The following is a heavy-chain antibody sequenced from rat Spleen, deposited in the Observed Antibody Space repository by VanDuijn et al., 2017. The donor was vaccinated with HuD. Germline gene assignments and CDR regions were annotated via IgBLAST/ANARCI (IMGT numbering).Heavy chain of an antibody. V-gene: IGHV5-25*01. D-gene: IGHD1-10*01. CDR3: ARHPDNRYYFDY. CDR2: ISTSGGST. CDR1: GFTFSNYD. Sequence: EVQLVESGGGLVQPGRSLKLSCAASGFTFSNYDMAWVRQAPTKGLEWVASISTSGGSTYYRDSVKGRFTVSRDNAKSTLYLQMDSLRSEDTATYYCARHPDNRYYFDYWGQGVMVTVSS. J-gene: IGHJ2*01.